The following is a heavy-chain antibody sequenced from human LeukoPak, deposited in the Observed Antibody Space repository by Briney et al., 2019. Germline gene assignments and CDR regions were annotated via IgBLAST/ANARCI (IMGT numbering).Heavy chain of an antibody. D-gene: IGHD5-18*01. CDR2: INYSGTT. CDR1: GGSISSSGYY. Sequence: SETLSLTCTASGGSISSSGYYWGWIRQPPGKGLEWIASINYSGTTYYNPSLKSRVTISVDTSKNQFSLKLSSVTAADTAVYYCARHPSPLGYSYGLARLYYFDYWGQGTLVTVSS. V-gene: IGHV4-39*01. CDR3: ARHPSPLGYSYGLARLYYFDY. J-gene: IGHJ4*02.